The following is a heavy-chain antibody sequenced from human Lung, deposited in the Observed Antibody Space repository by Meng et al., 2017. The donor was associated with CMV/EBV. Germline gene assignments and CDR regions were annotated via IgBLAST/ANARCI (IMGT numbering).Heavy chain of an antibody. D-gene: IGHD3-16*01. J-gene: IGHJ4*02. CDR3: ARRLWGFFDS. V-gene: IGHV4-39*02. Sequence: SETLSSTCSVPAGSVSSIHYYWGWSRQPPGKGLEWIGHVYYNGSTYHNPSLKSRVTMSVDTSKNHFSLNVSYVTAADTAVYYCARRLWGFFDSWGQGTLVTVSS. CDR1: AGSVSSIHYY. CDR2: VYYNGST.